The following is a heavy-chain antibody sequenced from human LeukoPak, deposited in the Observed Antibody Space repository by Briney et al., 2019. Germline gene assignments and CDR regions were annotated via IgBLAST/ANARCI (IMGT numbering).Heavy chain of an antibody. Sequence: GGSLRLSCAASGFSFSTYSFSWVRQAPGKGLEWVAVIWYDGSNKYYADSVKGRFTISRDNSKNTLYLQMNSLRAEDTAVYYCARSIYYYGSGSYLDYYGMDVWGQGTTVTVSS. D-gene: IGHD3-10*01. J-gene: IGHJ6*02. CDR3: ARSIYYYGSGSYLDYYGMDV. CDR2: IWYDGSNK. V-gene: IGHV3-33*08. CDR1: GFSFSTYS.